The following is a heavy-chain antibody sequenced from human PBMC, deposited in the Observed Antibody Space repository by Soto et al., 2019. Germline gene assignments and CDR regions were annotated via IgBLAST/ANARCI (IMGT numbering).Heavy chain of an antibody. CDR3: ARDLAAGDH. D-gene: IGHD6-13*01. Sequence: QVQLVQSGAEVKKPGASVKVSCRTSGYTFTHYYIHWVRQAPGQGLEWLAIINPASGSTNYAQDFQGRVTLPMHTSTTTVSMELSGPRPENTAIFYCARDLAAGDHWGQGTLVTVSS. CDR1: GYTFTHYY. V-gene: IGHV1-46*01. CDR2: INPASGST. J-gene: IGHJ4*02.